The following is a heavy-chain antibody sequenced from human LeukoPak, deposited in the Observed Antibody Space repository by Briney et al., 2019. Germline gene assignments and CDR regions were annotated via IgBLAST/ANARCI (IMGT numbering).Heavy chain of an antibody. CDR2: IYSSGST. CDR1: GGSISSYY. CDR3: AGRRVGAAAGLDY. D-gene: IGHD6-13*01. Sequence: PSETLSLTCTVSGGSISSYYWYWIRQPPGKGLEWIGYIYSSGSTNYNPSLKSRVTISVDTSKNQFSLKLSSVTAADTAVYYCAGRRVGAAAGLDYWGQGTLVTVSS. J-gene: IGHJ4*02. V-gene: IGHV4-59*08.